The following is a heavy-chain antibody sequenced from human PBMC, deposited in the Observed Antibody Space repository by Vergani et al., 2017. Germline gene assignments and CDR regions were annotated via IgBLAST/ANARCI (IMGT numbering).Heavy chain of an antibody. CDR1: GYTFTGYY. D-gene: IGHD6-13*01. Sequence: QVQLVQSGAEVKKPGASVKVSCKASGYTFTGYYMHWVRQAPGQGLEWMGWINPNSGGTNYAQKFQGWVTMTRATSISTAYMELSRLRSDDTAVYYCAREVMGQQLVTGPYYYYGMDVWGQGTTVTVSS. J-gene: IGHJ6*02. CDR2: INPNSGGT. CDR3: AREVMGQQLVTGPYYYYGMDV. V-gene: IGHV1-2*04.